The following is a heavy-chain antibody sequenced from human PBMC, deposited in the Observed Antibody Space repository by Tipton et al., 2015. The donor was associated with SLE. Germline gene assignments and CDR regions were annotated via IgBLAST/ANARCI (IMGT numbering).Heavy chain of an antibody. CDR2: IYYTGTTT. CDR1: GCSVSCSSKY. Sequence: TLSLTCTVSGCSVSCSSKYWAWIRPPPGKGLEWIGSIYYTGTTTYYNSFLKSRVTMSVDTSKNQFSLRLTSVIAADTAVYYCARLHGYSYGLNWFDPWGQGTLISVSS. J-gene: IGHJ5*02. D-gene: IGHD5-18*01. V-gene: IGHV4-39*07. CDR3: ARLHGYSYGLNWFDP.